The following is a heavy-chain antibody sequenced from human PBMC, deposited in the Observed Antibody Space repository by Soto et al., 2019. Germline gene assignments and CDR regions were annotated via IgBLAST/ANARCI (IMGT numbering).Heavy chain of an antibody. Sequence: QVQLQESGPGLVKPSETLSLTCTVSGGSISPYYWSWIRQPPGKGLEWIGYIYYSGSTNYNPSLKSRVTISVDTSTNQFSLKLSSVTAADTAVYYCARVGGYRYGYGPFDYWGQGTLVTVSS. CDR2: IYYSGST. CDR1: GGSISPYY. V-gene: IGHV4-59*01. CDR3: ARVGGYRYGYGPFDY. J-gene: IGHJ4*02. D-gene: IGHD5-18*01.